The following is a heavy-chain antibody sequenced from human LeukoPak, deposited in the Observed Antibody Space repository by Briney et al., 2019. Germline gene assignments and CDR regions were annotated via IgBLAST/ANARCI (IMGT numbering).Heavy chain of an antibody. CDR2: INHSGST. D-gene: IGHD3-3*01. V-gene: IGHV4-34*01. CDR1: GGSISSYY. J-gene: IGHJ4*02. CDR3: ARTCSRYYDFWSGYPDAPYYFDY. Sequence: SETLSLTCTVSGGSISSYYWSWIRQPPGKGLEWIGEINHSGSTNYNPSLKSRVTISVDKSKNQFSLKLSSVTAADTAVYYCARTCSRYYDFWSGYPDAPYYFDYWGQGTLVTVSS.